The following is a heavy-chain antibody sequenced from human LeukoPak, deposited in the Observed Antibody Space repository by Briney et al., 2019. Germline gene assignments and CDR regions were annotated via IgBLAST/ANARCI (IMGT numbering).Heavy chain of an antibody. CDR2: ISYDGSNK. CDR1: GFTFSTYG. J-gene: IGHJ5*02. Sequence: GRALRLSCAASGFTFSTYGMHWVRQAPGKGLEWVAVISYDGSNKNYADSVKGRFTISRDNSKNTLCLQMNTLRTEDTAVYYCARDLLRYCSSTSCYLNNWFDPWGQGTLVTVSS. CDR3: ARDLLRYCSSTSCYLNNWFDP. D-gene: IGHD2-2*01. V-gene: IGHV3-30-3*01.